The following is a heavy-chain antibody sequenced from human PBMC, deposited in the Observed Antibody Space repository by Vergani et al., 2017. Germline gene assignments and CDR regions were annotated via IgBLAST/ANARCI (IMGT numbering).Heavy chain of an antibody. CDR1: GFTFSSYA. D-gene: IGHD6-13*01. V-gene: IGHV3-23*01. CDR2: ISGSGGST. Sequence: EVQLLESGGGLVQPGGSLRLSCAASGFTFSSYAMSWVRQAPGKGLEWVSAISGSGGSTYYADSVKGRFTISRVNSKNTLYLQMNSLRAEDTAVYYCAKDQRYSSSCLLDYWGQGTLVTVSS. J-gene: IGHJ4*02. CDR3: AKDQRYSSSCLLDY.